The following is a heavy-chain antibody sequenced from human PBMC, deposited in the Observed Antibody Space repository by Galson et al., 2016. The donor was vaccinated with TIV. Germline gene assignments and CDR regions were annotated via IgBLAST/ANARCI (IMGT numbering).Heavy chain of an antibody. Sequence: SVKVSCKASGYTFTNYGINWVRQAPGQGLDWMGWISGYNDNTIYAQRLQGRVTVTTDTSTSTVYMELRSLRFDDTAVYYCASGAGPLAPNPCDYWCPGTPVTVFS. CDR1: GYTFTNYG. CDR2: ISGYNDNT. D-gene: IGHD3-10*01. CDR3: ASGAGPLAPNPCDY. V-gene: IGHV1-18*01. J-gene: IGHJ4*02.